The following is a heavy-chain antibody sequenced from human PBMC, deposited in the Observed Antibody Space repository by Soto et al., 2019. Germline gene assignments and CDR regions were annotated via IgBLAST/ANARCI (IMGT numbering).Heavy chain of an antibody. D-gene: IGHD2-2*01. CDR1: GFTFSSYS. CDR2: ITSSSTTI. V-gene: IGHV3-48*01. Sequence: EVQLEESGGGLVQPGGSLRLSCAASGFTFSSYSMTWARQAPGRGLEWLSYITSSSTTIYYADSLKGRFTISRDNAKNSLYLQMNTLRAEDTSVYYCARVRGYCSRTTCPVGEGFDIWGQGTMVTVSS. J-gene: IGHJ3*02. CDR3: ARVRGYCSRTTCPVGEGFDI.